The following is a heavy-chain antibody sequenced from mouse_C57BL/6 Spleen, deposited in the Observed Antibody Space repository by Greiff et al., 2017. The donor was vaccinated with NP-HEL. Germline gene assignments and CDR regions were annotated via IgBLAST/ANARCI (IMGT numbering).Heavy chain of an antibody. CDR2: IYPRSGNT. D-gene: IGHD1-1*01. CDR3: ALYYGSSYAMDY. CDR1: GYTFTSYG. V-gene: IGHV1-81*01. J-gene: IGHJ4*01. Sequence: LEESGAELARPGASVKLSCKASGYTFTSYGISWVKQRTGQGLEWIGEIYPRSGNTYYNEKFKGKATLTADKSSSTAYMELRSLTSEDSAVYFCALYYGSSYAMDYWGQGTSVTVSS.